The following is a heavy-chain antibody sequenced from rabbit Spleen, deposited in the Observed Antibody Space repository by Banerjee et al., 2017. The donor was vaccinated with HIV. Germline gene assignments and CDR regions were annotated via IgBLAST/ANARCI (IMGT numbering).Heavy chain of an antibody. CDR2: IYVGRGST. Sequence: QEMVESGGGLVQPGESLKLSCKVSGIDFSSYGISWVRQAPGKGLEWIGCIYVGRGSTHYANWAKGRVTMYKTSSTTVTLQLTSLTAADTATYFCARSGHVGGDYIWDLWGPGTLVTVS. V-gene: IGHV1S40*01. CDR1: GIDFSSYG. D-gene: IGHD1-1*01. CDR3: ARSGHVGGDYIWDL. J-gene: IGHJ4*01.